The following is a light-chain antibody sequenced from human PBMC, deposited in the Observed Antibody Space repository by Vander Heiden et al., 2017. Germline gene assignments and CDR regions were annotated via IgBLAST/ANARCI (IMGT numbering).Light chain of an antibody. J-gene: IGLJ3*02. CDR1: RSNIGSNT. Sequence: QSVLTQPPSASGTPGQRVTISCSGSRSNIGSNTVTWYKHVPVTAPKLLIHTNNQRPSGVPDRFSGSKAGTSASLAISGLQSEDEADYYCATWDDSLNGWVFGGGAKLTVL. CDR2: TNN. V-gene: IGLV1-44*01. CDR3: ATWDDSLNGWV.